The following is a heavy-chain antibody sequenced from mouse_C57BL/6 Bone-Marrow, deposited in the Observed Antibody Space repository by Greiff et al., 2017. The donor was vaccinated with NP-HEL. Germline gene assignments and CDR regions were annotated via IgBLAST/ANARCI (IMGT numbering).Heavy chain of an antibody. CDR1: GYTFTNYW. Sequence: VQRVESGAELVRPGTSVKMSCKASGYTFTNYWIGWAKQRPGHGLEWIGDIYPGGGYTNYNEKFKGKATLTADKSSSTAYMQFSSLTSEDSAIYYCARRDYGTFLFAYWGQGTLVTVSA. V-gene: IGHV1-63*01. D-gene: IGHD1-1*01. CDR3: ARRDYGTFLFAY. J-gene: IGHJ3*01. CDR2: IYPGGGYT.